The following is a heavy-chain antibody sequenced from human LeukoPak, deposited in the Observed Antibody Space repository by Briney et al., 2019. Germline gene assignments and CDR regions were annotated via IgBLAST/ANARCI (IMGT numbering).Heavy chain of an antibody. CDR2: IYSGGST. CDR1: GFTVSSNY. J-gene: IGHJ4*02. V-gene: IGHV3-66*01. CDR3: ARGGGPYCSGGSCYVAG. Sequence: PGGSLRLSCAASGFTVSSNYMSWVRQAPGKGLEWVSVIYSGGSTYYADSVKGRFTISRDNSKNTLYLQMNSLRAEDTAVYYCARGGGPYCSGGSCYVAGWGQGTLVTVSS. D-gene: IGHD2-15*01.